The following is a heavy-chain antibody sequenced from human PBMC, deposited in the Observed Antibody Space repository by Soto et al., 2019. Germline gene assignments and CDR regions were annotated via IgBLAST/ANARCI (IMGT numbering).Heavy chain of an antibody. Sequence: PGGSLRLSCAASGFTFRNFATNWVRQAPGKGLEWVSGISVSGGTTYYADSVRGRFTVSRDNSKNSVFLQMNSLRAEDTAVYFCAKGMYYYDSSGYRLFDYWGQGTLVTVSS. J-gene: IGHJ4*02. CDR3: AKGMYYYDSSGYRLFDY. D-gene: IGHD3-22*01. CDR2: ISVSGGTT. V-gene: IGHV3-23*01. CDR1: GFTFRNFA.